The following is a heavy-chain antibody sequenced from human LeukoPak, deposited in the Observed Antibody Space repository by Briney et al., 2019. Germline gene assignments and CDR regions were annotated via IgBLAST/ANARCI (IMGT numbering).Heavy chain of an antibody. CDR1: GFTFSNYA. Sequence: GGSLRLSCAASGFTFSNYALPWVRQAPGKGLEYVSAISNNGDTTYYASSVKGRFTISRDNSKNTLSLQMGSLRAGDMAVYFCVRSRAVPAASDYYFYYGMDVWGQGTTVTVSS. J-gene: IGHJ6*02. CDR3: VRSRAVPAASDYYFYYGMDV. CDR2: ISNNGDTT. D-gene: IGHD2-2*01. V-gene: IGHV3-64*01.